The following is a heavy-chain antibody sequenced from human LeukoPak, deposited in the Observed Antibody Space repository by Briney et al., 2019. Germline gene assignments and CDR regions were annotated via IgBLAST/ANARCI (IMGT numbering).Heavy chain of an antibody. D-gene: IGHD1-26*01. Sequence: EASVKVSCKASGYTFTGYYIHWVRQAPGQGLEWMGWINPNSGGTNYAQKFQGRVTMTRDTSISTAYMELSRLRSDDTAVYYCARDQVGASLDYWGQGTLVTVSS. V-gene: IGHV1-2*02. CDR1: GYTFTGYY. J-gene: IGHJ4*02. CDR3: ARDQVGASLDY. CDR2: INPNSGGT.